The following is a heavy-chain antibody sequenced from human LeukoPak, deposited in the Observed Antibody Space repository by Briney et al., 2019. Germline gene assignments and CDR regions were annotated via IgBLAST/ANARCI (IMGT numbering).Heavy chain of an antibody. CDR1: GFTFSSYG. CDR2: IRYDGSNK. V-gene: IGHV3-30*02. J-gene: IGHJ3*02. CDR3: AKDRDYVWGSYRIGAFDI. D-gene: IGHD3-16*02. Sequence: GGSLRLSCAASGFTFSSYGMHWVRKAPGKGLEWVAFIRYDGSNKYYADSVKGRFTTSRDNSKNTLYLQMNSLRAEDTAVYYCAKDRDYVWGSYRIGAFDIWGQGTMVTVSS.